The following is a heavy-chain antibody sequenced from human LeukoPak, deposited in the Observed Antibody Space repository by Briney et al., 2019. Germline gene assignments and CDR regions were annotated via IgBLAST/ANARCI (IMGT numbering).Heavy chain of an antibody. Sequence: SETLSLTCTVSGGSISSYYWSWIRQPPGKGLEWIGYIYYSGSTNYNPSLKSRVTISVDTSKNQFSLQLSSVTAADTAVYYCARVMVRGVSDWYFALWGRGTLVTVSS. CDR3: ARVMVRGVSDWYFAL. J-gene: IGHJ2*01. V-gene: IGHV4-59*01. D-gene: IGHD3-10*01. CDR1: GGSISSYY. CDR2: IYYSGST.